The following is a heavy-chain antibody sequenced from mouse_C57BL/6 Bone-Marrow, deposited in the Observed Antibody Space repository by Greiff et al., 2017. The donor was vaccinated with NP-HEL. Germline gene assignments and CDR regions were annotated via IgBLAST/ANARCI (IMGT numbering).Heavy chain of an antibody. J-gene: IGHJ1*03. Sequence: QVQLQQPGAELVMPGASVKLSCKASGYTFTSYWMHWVKQRPGQGLEWIGEIDPSDSYTNYNQKFKGKSTLTVDKSSSTAYMQLSSLTSEDSAVYYCARNPEGGYFDVWGTGTTVTVSS. CDR3: ARNPEGGYFDV. CDR1: GYTFTSYW. CDR2: IDPSDSYT. V-gene: IGHV1-69*01.